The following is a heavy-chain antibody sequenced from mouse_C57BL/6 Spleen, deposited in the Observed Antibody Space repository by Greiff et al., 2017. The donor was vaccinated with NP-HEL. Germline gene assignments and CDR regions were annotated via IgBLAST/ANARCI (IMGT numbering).Heavy chain of an antibody. CDR3: ARRTWAYDFDY. CDR2: IYPGDGDT. V-gene: IGHV1-80*01. J-gene: IGHJ2*01. Sequence: QVQLQQSGAELVKPGASVKISCKASGYAFSSYWMNWVKQRPGKGLEWIGQIYPGDGDTNYNGKFKGKATLTADKSSSTAYMQLSSLTSEDSAVYFCARRTWAYDFDYWGQGTTLTVSS. D-gene: IGHD2-14*01. CDR1: GYAFSSYW.